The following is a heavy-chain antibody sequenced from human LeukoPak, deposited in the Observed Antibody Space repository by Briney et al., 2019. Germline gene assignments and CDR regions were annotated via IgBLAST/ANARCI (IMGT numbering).Heavy chain of an antibody. J-gene: IGHJ4*02. CDR3: AKDITSSWYPLDN. D-gene: IGHD6-13*01. CDR1: GYTFSDYY. Sequence: ASVKVSCKASGYTFSDYYMHWVRQAPGQGLEWMGRINPKSGDTNYAQTFQGRVTMTRDTSIRTDNMELSRLRSDDTAVYYCAKDITSSWYPLDNWGQGTLVTVSS. CDR2: INPKSGDT. V-gene: IGHV1-2*06.